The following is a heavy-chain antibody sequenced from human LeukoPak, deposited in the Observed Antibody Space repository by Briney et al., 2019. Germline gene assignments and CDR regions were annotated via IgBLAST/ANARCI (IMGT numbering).Heavy chain of an antibody. CDR1: GGSISSSSYY. J-gene: IGHJ4*02. Sequence: SETRSLTCTVSGGSISSSSYYWGWIRQPPGKGLEWIGSIYYSGSTYYNPSLKSRVTISVDTSKNQFSLKLSSVTAADTAVYYCARLGSIDYWGQGTLVTVSS. CDR2: IYYSGST. CDR3: ARLGSIDY. V-gene: IGHV4-39*01. D-gene: IGHD3-10*01.